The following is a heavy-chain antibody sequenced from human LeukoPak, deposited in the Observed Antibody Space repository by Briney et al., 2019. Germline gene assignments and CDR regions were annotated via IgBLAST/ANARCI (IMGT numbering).Heavy chain of an antibody. CDR1: GFTFSSYA. D-gene: IGHD1-26*01. V-gene: IGHV3-23*01. Sequence: PGGSLRLSCAGSGFTFSSYALSWVRQAPRKGLEWVSTISGSGGAGTYYADSVKGRFTVSRDNSRNTLYLPMNSLRAEDTAVYYCVKDRGGSPFYGMDVWGQGTTVTVSS. CDR3: VKDRGGSPFYGMDV. CDR2: ISGSGGAGT. J-gene: IGHJ6*02.